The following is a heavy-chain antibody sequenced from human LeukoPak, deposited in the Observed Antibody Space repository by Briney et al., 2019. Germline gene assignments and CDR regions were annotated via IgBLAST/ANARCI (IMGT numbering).Heavy chain of an antibody. CDR1: RGSFSNYY. CDR2: ISHSGIS. CDR3: ASLEGHCSGSNCYLSDY. D-gene: IGHD2-2*01. V-gene: IGHV4-34*01. Sequence: ASETLSLTCAVYRGSFSNYYWSWIRQSPGKGLEWIGEISHSGISKYNPSLKSRLTISADTSKNQFSLRLSSVTAADTAVYYCASLEGHCSGSNCYLSDYWGQGTQVTVSS. J-gene: IGHJ4*02.